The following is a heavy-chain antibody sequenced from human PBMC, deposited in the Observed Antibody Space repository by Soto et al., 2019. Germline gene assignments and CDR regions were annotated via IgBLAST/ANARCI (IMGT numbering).Heavy chain of an antibody. CDR3: AKGIREYSGYDYDRFDY. Sequence: GGSLRLSCAASGFTFSSYAMSWVRQAPGKGLEWVSAISGSGGSTYYADSVKGRFTISRDNSKNTLYLQMNSLRAEDTAVYYCAKGIREYSGYDYDRFDYWGQGTLVTVS. CDR1: GFTFSSYA. D-gene: IGHD5-12*01. CDR2: ISGSGGST. J-gene: IGHJ4*02. V-gene: IGHV3-23*01.